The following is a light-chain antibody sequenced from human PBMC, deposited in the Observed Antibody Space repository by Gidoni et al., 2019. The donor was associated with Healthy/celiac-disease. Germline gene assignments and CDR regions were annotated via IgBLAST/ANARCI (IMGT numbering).Light chain of an antibody. CDR3: QQSYSTPLR. CDR1: QSISSY. J-gene: IGKJ5*01. Sequence: DIQMTQSPSSLSASVGDRVTITCRASQSISSYLNWYLQKPGKAPKLLIYAASSLQSGVPSRFSGSGSVTDFTLTISSLQPEDFATYYCQQSYSTPLRFGQGTRLEIK. CDR2: AAS. V-gene: IGKV1-39*01.